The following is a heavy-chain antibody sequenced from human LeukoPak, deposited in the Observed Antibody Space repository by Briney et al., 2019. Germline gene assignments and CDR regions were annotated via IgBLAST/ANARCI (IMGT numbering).Heavy chain of an antibody. CDR2: ISYDGSNK. D-gene: IGHD2-21*02. V-gene: IGHV3-30*04. Sequence: GRSLRLSCAASGVTFSSYAMHWVRQAPGKGLEWVAVISYDGSNKYYADSVKGRFTISRDNSKNTLYLQMNSLRAEDTAVYYCARDPVTAIGYFDYWGQGTLVTVSS. CDR3: ARDPVTAIGYFDY. J-gene: IGHJ4*02. CDR1: GVTFSSYA.